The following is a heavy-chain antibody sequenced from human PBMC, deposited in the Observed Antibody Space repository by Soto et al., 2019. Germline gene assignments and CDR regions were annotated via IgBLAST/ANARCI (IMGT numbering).Heavy chain of an antibody. D-gene: IGHD6-13*01. J-gene: IGHJ5*02. Sequence: SETLSLTCTVSGDSISSGGYYWSWIRQHPGRGLEWIGSIYYSGSTYYNPSLKSRVTISVDTSKNQFSLKLSSVTAADTAVYYCARHQSHSSSYVDPWGQGTLVTVSS. CDR1: GDSISSGGYY. V-gene: IGHV4-39*01. CDR3: ARHQSHSSSYVDP. CDR2: IYYSGST.